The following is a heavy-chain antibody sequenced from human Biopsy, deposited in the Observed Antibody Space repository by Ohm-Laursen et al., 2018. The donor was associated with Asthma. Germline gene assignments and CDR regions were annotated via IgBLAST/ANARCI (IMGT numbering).Heavy chain of an antibody. CDR3: ARDPHNSYLASLRTKFNYYYYGMDV. J-gene: IGHJ6*02. D-gene: IGHD1-7*01. CDR2: IIPIFGTA. CDR1: GGTFSSYA. Sequence: PSVKASRKASGGTFSSYAISWVRQSPGQGLEWMGGIIPIFGTANYAQKFQARVTITADESTSTAYMELSSLRSEDTAVYYCARDPHNSYLASLRTKFNYYYYGMDVWGQGTTVTVSS. V-gene: IGHV1-69*13.